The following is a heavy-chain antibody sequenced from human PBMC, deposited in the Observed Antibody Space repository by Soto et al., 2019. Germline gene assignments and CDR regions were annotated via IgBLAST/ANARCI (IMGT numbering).Heavy chain of an antibody. CDR2: IYYSGST. V-gene: IGHV4-59*08. Sequence: SETLSLTCTVSGGSISSYYWSWIWQPPGKGLEWIGYIYYSGSTNYNPSLKSRVTISVDTSKNQFSLKLSSVTAADTAVYYCARFGGYSGYDYRPNAGYEDLYMDVWGKGTTVTVSS. CDR1: GGSISSYY. D-gene: IGHD5-12*01. J-gene: IGHJ6*03. CDR3: ARFGGYSGYDYRPNAGYEDLYMDV.